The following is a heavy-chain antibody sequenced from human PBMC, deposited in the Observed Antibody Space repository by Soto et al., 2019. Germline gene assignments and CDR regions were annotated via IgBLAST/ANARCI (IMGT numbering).Heavy chain of an antibody. J-gene: IGHJ5*02. V-gene: IGHV4-39*01. CDR1: GGSISSSSYY. CDR2: IYYSGST. CDR3: ARHWRYSGSYTIYFGELCYWFDP. Sequence: QLQLQESGPGLVKPSETLSLTCTVSGGSISSSSYYWGWIRQPPGKGLEWIGSIYYSGSTYYNPSLKSRVTISVDTSKNQFSLKLSSVTAADTAVYYCARHWRYSGSYTIYFGELCYWFDPWGQGTLVTVSS. D-gene: IGHD1-26*01.